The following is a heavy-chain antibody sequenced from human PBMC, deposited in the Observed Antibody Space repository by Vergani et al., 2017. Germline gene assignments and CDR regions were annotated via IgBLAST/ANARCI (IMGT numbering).Heavy chain of an antibody. CDR2: MDYSGST. D-gene: IGHD2-15*01. CDR3: ASKRGACRAAYCHSYDF. V-gene: IGHV4-39*01. J-gene: IGHJ4*02. CDR1: GDSVISTDYH. Sequence: QVQLQESGPGLVKPSETLSLTCTVSGDSVISTDYHWGWIRQPPGKGLEWIGSMDYSGSTSYNPSLESRISISFETPKNQFSLRLTSETAADTAVYYCASKRGACRAAYCHSYDFWGPGTLVGVSS.